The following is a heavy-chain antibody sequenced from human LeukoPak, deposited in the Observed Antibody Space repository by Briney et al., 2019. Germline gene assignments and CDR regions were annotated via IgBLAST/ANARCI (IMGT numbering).Heavy chain of an antibody. Sequence: GGSLRLSCTGSGLTLINFWMTWVRQAPGQGLEWVANINQRGGEISYLPSVEGRFSISRDDAKNSVYPQMDSLRPEDTATYYCARVQYTGNGNLYWGLGTLVTVSS. CDR2: INQRGGEI. D-gene: IGHD1-1*01. J-gene: IGHJ4*02. V-gene: IGHV3-7*01. CDR3: ARVQYTGNGNLY. CDR1: GLTLINFW.